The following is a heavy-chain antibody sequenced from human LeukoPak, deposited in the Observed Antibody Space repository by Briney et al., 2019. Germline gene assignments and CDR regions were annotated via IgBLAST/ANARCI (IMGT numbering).Heavy chain of an antibody. CDR2: ISTYNGNT. V-gene: IGHV1-18*01. CDR3: ARDRGADSTGMDV. Sequence: ASVKVSCKASDYTFTSYGISWVRQAPGQGLEWMGWISTYNGNTNYAQKFQGRVTMTTDTSTSTAYMELRSLRSDDTAVYYCARDRGADSTGMDVWGQGTTVTVSS. J-gene: IGHJ6*02. CDR1: DYTFTSYG. D-gene: IGHD2/OR15-2a*01.